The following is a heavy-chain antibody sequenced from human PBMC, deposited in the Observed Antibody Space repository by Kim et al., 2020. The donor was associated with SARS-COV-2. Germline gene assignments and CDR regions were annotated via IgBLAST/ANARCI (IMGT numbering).Heavy chain of an antibody. Sequence: TSYTPSLKSRVTISVDTSKNQFSLKLSSVTAADTAVYYCARGGILGLFDYWGQGTLVTVSS. CDR3: ARGGILGLFDY. V-gene: IGHV4-30-2*04. D-gene: IGHD2-15*01. J-gene: IGHJ4*02. CDR2: T.